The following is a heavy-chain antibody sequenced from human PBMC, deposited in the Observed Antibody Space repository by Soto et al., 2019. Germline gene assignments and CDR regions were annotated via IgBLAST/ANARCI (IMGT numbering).Heavy chain of an antibody. D-gene: IGHD1-26*01. CDR2: ISSSSSYI. CDR1: GFTFSSYT. Sequence: EVQLVESGGGLVKPGGSLRLSCAASGFTFSSYTMNWVRQAPGKGLEWVSSISSSSSYIYYADSVKGRFTISRDNAKNSLYLQMNSLRAEDTAVYYCAREGVYSGSYHRNEAFEIWGQGTMVTVSS. V-gene: IGHV3-21*01. J-gene: IGHJ3*02. CDR3: AREGVYSGSYHRNEAFEI.